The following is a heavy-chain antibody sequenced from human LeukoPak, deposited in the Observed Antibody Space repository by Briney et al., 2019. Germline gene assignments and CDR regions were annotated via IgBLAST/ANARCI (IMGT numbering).Heavy chain of an antibody. D-gene: IGHD4-17*01. Sequence: GESLKISCKTSGFSFNTYWIGWVRQMPGKGPEWMGFMYGADSDTRYSPSFQGQVTISGDKSISTAYLHWSSLKASDTAMYYCARHTHYGEIDYWGQGTLVTVSS. J-gene: IGHJ4*02. V-gene: IGHV5-51*01. CDR1: GFSFNTYW. CDR3: ARHTHYGEIDY. CDR2: MYGADSDT.